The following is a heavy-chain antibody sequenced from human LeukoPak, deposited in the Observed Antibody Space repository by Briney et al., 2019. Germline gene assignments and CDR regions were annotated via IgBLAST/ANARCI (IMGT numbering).Heavy chain of an antibody. CDR3: ARDSRDGYNKAFDI. J-gene: IGHJ3*02. CDR1: GGSISSSAYY. D-gene: IGHD5-24*01. CDR2: IYYSGST. Sequence: SETLSLTCTVSGGSISSSAYYWSWIRQLPGKGLEWIGYIYYSGSTYYNPSLRSRVTISVDTSKNQFSLRLSSVTAADTAVYYCARDSRDGYNKAFDIWGQGTMVTVSS. V-gene: IGHV4-31*03.